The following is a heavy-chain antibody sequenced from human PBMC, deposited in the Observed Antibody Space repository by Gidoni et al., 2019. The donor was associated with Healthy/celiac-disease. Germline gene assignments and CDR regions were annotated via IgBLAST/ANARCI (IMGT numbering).Heavy chain of an antibody. J-gene: IGHJ6*02. D-gene: IGHD3-10*01. CDR3: ARHTPLFGSGSYYYYYYYGMDV. V-gene: IGHV4-59*08. CDR1: GGSISSYY. CDR2: IYYSGST. Sequence: QVQLQESGPGLVTPSETLSLTCTVSGGSISSYYWSWIRQPPGTGLEWIGYIYYSGSTNYNPALKSRVTISGDTSKNQFSLKLSSVTAADTAGYYCARHTPLFGSGSYYYYYYYGMDVWGQGTTVTVSS.